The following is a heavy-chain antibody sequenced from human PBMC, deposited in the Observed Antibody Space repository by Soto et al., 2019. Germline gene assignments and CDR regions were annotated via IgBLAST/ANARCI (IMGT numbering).Heavy chain of an antibody. D-gene: IGHD6-13*01. J-gene: IGHJ4*02. CDR2: IYYSGST. Sequence: SETLSLTCTVSGGSISSSSYYWGWIRQPPGKGLEWIGSIYYSGSTYYNPSLKSRVTISVDTSKNQFALKLSSVTAADTAVYYCASAAGTQPFDYWGQGTLVTVSS. CDR3: ASAAGTQPFDY. CDR1: GGSISSSSYY. V-gene: IGHV4-39*01.